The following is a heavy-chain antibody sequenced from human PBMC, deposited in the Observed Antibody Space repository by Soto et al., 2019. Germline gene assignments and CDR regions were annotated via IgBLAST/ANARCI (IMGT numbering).Heavy chain of an antibody. CDR2: ISGSGGNT. CDR3: AKAGSGYYYDY. CDR1: GFTFSSYA. J-gene: IGHJ4*02. Sequence: EVQLLESGGGLVQPGGSLRLSCAASGFTFSSYAMTWVRQAPGKGLEWVSAISGSGGNTYYADSVKGRFTISRDNSKNTLYLQMNILRAEDTAVYFCAKAGSGYYYDYWGPGTLVTVSS. V-gene: IGHV3-23*01. D-gene: IGHD3-22*01.